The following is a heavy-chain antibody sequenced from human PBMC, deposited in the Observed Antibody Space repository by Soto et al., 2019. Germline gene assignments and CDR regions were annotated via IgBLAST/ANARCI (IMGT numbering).Heavy chain of an antibody. J-gene: IGHJ6*02. CDR3: ARDYGGSYGMDV. CDR1: GGSPSSGSYY. CDR2: IYYSGST. D-gene: IGHD2-15*01. Sequence: SGTPSLPRTVSGGSPSSGSYYRSWVRQPPGKGLEWIGYIYYSGSTNYNPSLKSRVTISVDTSKNQFSLKLSSVTAADTAVYYCARDYGGSYGMDVWGQGTTVTVSS. V-gene: IGHV4-61*01.